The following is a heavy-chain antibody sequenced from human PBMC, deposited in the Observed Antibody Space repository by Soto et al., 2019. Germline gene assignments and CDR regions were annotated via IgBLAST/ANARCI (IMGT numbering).Heavy chain of an antibody. CDR2: IYWDDDK. J-gene: IGHJ4*02. D-gene: IGHD3-22*01. V-gene: IGHV2-5*02. Sequence: QITLKESGPTLVKPTQTLTLTCTFSGFSLSTTGVGVGWIRQPPGKALEWLALIYWDDDKRYSPSLKSRLTTTKDPSKNQVVLTMNNMDPIDTATYSCARAAPVTTGGDYWGQGTLVTVSS. CDR1: GFSLSTTGVG. CDR3: ARAAPVTTGGDY.